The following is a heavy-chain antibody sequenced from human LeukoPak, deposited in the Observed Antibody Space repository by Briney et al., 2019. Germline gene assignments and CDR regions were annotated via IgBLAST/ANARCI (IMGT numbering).Heavy chain of an antibody. CDR2: INTDGSST. J-gene: IGHJ4*02. CDR1: GFTFSSYW. V-gene: IGHV3-74*01. CDR3: ARVAYSSSWYPFDY. D-gene: IGHD6-13*01. Sequence: GGSLRLSCAASGFTFSSYWMHWVRHAPGKGLVWVSRINTDGSSTSYADSVKGRFTISRDNAKNTRYLQMNSLRAEDTAVYYCARVAYSSSWYPFDYWGQGTLVTVSS.